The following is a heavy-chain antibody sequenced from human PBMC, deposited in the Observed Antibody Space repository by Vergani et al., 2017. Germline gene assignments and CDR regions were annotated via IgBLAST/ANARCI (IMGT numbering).Heavy chain of an antibody. D-gene: IGHD3-22*01. CDR3: ARRMHYYDSSGYYGY. Sequence: QLQLQESGPGLVKPSETLSLTCTVSGGSISSSSYYWGWIRQPPGKGLEWIGSIYYSGSTYYNPSLKSRVTISVDTSKNQFSLKLSSVTAADTAVYYCARRMHYYDSSGYYGYWGQGTLVTVSS. V-gene: IGHV4-39*01. J-gene: IGHJ4*02. CDR2: IYYSGST. CDR1: GGSISSSSYY.